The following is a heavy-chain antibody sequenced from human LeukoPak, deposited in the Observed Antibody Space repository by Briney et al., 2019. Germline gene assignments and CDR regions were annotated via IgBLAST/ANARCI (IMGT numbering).Heavy chain of an antibody. CDR2: ISDSGGTT. CDR3: ARVVTGGTRSFDY. D-gene: IGHD2-21*02. Sequence: GGSLRLSCVASGFTFRTYAMSWVRQAPGKGLEWVSGISDSGGTTYYVDSVKGRFTISRDNSKNTLYLQMNSLRAEDTAVYYCARVVTGGTRSFDYWGQGTLVTVSS. V-gene: IGHV3-23*01. J-gene: IGHJ4*02. CDR1: GFTFRTYA.